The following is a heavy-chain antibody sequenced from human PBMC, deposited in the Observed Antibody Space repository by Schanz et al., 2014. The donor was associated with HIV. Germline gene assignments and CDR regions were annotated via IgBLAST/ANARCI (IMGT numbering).Heavy chain of an antibody. CDR1: GFIFSNYG. CDR2: ISYDGSNK. V-gene: IGHV3-30*18. CDR3: AKGQRGMVRGDIDH. Sequence: QVHLVESGGGVVQPGRSLRLSCVGSGFIFSNYGIHWVRQAPGKGLEWVAVISYDGSNKYYADSVKGRFTISRDNSKNTLYLQMNSLRAEDTAVYYCAKGQRGMVRGDIDHWGQGTLVTVSS. J-gene: IGHJ4*02. D-gene: IGHD3-10*01.